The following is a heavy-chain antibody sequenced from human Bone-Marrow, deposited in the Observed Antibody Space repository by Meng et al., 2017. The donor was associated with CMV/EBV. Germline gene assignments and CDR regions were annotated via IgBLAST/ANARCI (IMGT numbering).Heavy chain of an antibody. CDR3: AGVGISNDAFDI. Sequence: LRLCCTVSGASISSPYWSWIRQPPGKGLVWIGYIYYSGSTNYNPSLKSRVTISVDTSKNQFSLKLSSVTAADTAVYYCAGVGISNDAFDIWGQGTMVTVSS. D-gene: IGHD1-26*01. V-gene: IGHV4-59*11. CDR1: GASISSPY. CDR2: IYYSGST. J-gene: IGHJ3*02.